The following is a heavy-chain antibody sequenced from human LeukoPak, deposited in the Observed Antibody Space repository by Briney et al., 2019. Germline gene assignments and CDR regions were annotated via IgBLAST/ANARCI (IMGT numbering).Heavy chain of an antibody. D-gene: IGHD2-8*01. V-gene: IGHV1-2*02. CDR1: GYTFTGYY. Sequence: ASVKVSCKASGYTFTGYYMHWVRQAPGQGLEWMGWINPKTGSTNYAQKFQGRVTMTRDTSISTAYMELSRLRSDDTAVYYCARDNVSCTHGVCSDLFDYWGQGTLVTVSS. CDR2: INPKTGST. CDR3: ARDNVSCTHGVCSDLFDY. J-gene: IGHJ4*02.